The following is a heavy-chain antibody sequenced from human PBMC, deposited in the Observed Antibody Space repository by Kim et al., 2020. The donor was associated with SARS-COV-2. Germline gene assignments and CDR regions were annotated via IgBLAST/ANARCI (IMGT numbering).Heavy chain of an antibody. J-gene: IGHJ5*02. CDR3: ASKGSTGIAFDP. Sequence: GYAQNYQGRVTMTRNTSISTAYMELSSLRSEDTAVYYCASKGSTGIAFDPWGQGTLVTVSS. D-gene: IGHD3-10*01. V-gene: IGHV1-8*01.